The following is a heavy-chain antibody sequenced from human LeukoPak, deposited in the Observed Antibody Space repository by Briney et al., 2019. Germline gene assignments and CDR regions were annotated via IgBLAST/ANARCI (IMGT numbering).Heavy chain of an antibody. CDR2: ISYDGSNK. J-gene: IGHJ4*02. D-gene: IGHD3-9*01. CDR3: ARDECSLTGYYKSSCSDS. V-gene: IGHV3-30*04. CDR1: GFTFSSYA. Sequence: PGRSLRLSCAASGFTFSSYAMHWVRQAPGKGLEWVAVISYDGSNKYYADSVKGRFTISRDNSKNTLYLQMNSLRAEDTAVYYCARDECSLTGYYKSSCSDSWGQGTLVTVSS.